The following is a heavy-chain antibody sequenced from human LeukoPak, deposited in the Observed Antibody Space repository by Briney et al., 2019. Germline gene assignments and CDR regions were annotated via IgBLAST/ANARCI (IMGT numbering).Heavy chain of an antibody. J-gene: IGHJ4*02. CDR1: GITFSNYR. D-gene: IGHD3-22*01. CDR2: IKPDGGEK. V-gene: IGHV3-7*01. CDR3: ARTHYDDGSAYRSLDY. Sequence: GGSLRLSCAASGITFSNYRMTWVRQAPGKGLEWVANIKPDGGEKYSVDSVEGRFTISRDNAKNSLYMQMNSLRAGDTALYYCARTHYDDGSAYRSLDYWGQGTLVTVSS.